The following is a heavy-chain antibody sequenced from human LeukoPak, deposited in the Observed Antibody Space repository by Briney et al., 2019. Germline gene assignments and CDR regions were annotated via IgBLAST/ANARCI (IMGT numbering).Heavy chain of an antibody. CDR1: GFTFNSYA. J-gene: IGHJ3*02. D-gene: IGHD1-26*01. Sequence: GGSLRLSCAASGFTFNSYAMSWVRQAPGKGLEWVSAISGSGGSTYYADSVKGRFTISRDNSKNTLYLQMNSLRAEDTAVYYCAKRLRDIVGARNAFDIWGQGTMVSVSS. V-gene: IGHV3-23*01. CDR2: ISGSGGST. CDR3: AKRLRDIVGARNAFDI.